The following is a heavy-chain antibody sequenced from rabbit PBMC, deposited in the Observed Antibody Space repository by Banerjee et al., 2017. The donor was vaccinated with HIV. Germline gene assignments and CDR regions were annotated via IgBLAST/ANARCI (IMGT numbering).Heavy chain of an antibody. Sequence: QQQLVESGGGLVKPEGSLTLTCTVSGFDFSINYVMRWVRQAPGKGLEWIACIDTRDGDTDYANWPKGRFTISKTSSTTVTLQMTSLTAADTATYFCARNYVNAFDPWGPGTLVTVS. CDR3: ARNYVNAFDP. V-gene: IGHV1S45*01. J-gene: IGHJ2*01. D-gene: IGHD1-1*01. CDR2: IDTRDGDT. CDR1: GFDFSINYV.